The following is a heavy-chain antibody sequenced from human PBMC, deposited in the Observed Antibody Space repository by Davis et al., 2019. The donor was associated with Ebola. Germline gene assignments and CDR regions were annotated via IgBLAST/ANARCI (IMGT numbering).Heavy chain of an antibody. CDR1: GGSIISRSYH. V-gene: IGHV4-39*01. J-gene: IGHJ5*02. CDR2: IYYSGST. D-gene: IGHD3-22*01. Sequence: GSLRLSCTVSGGSIISRSYHWGWIRQPPGKGLEWIGSIYYSGSTYYNPSLKSRVTISVDTSKNQFSLKLSSVTAADTAVYYCASSVPTYYYDSSGYSTRKNWFDPWGQGTLVTVSS. CDR3: ASSVPTYYYDSSGYSTRKNWFDP.